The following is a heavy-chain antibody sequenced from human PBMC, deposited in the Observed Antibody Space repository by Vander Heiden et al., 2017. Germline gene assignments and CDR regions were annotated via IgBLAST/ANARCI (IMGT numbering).Heavy chain of an antibody. V-gene: IGHV3-30*04. J-gene: IGHJ4*02. D-gene: IGHD6-13*01. CDR1: GFTFSSYA. Sequence: QVQLVASVGVVVLPGRSLRLSCAASGFTFSSYAMHWVRQAPGKGREWVAVISYDGSNKYYADSVKGRFTISRDNSKNTLYLQMNSLRAEDTAVYYCARDLGAAGTCDYWGQGTLVTVSS. CDR3: ARDLGAAGTCDY. CDR2: ISYDGSNK.